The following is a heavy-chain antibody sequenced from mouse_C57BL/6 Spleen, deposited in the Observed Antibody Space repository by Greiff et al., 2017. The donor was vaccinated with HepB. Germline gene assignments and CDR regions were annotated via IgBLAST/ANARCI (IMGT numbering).Heavy chain of an antibody. CDR3: AREGKLRGVDWYFDV. CDR2: ISDGGSYT. Sequence: EVQGVESGGGLVKPGGSLKLSCAASGFTFSSYAMSWVRQTPEKRLEWVATISDGGSYTYYPDNVKGRFTISRDNAKNNLYLQMSHLKSEDTAMYYCAREGKLRGVDWYFDVWGTGTTVTVSS. J-gene: IGHJ1*03. V-gene: IGHV5-4*01. CDR1: GFTFSSYA. D-gene: IGHD1-1*01.